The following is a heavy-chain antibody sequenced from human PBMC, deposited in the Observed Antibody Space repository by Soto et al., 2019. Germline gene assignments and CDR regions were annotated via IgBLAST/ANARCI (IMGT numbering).Heavy chain of an antibody. V-gene: IGHV3-30*18. CDR1: GFTFSSYG. Sequence: PGGSLRLSCAASGFTFSSYGMHWVRQAPGKGLEWVAVISYDGSNKYYADSVKGRFTISRDNSKNTLYLQMNSLRGEDTAVYYCAKMGLRGYYYYYMDVWGKGTTVTVSS. D-gene: IGHD4-17*01. CDR2: ISYDGSNK. J-gene: IGHJ6*03. CDR3: AKMGLRGYYYYYMDV.